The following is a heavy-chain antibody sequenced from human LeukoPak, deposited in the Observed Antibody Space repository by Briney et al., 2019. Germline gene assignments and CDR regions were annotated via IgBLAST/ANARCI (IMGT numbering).Heavy chain of an antibody. V-gene: IGHV3-23*01. CDR2: ISGNSGAT. D-gene: IGHD3-9*01. CDR3: ARESGRSVFDWNYYYYMDV. CDR1: GFTFSSYP. J-gene: IGHJ6*03. Sequence: PGGSLRLSCATSGFTFSSYPMSWVRQAPGRGLEWVSVISGNSGATYYADSVKGRFTISRDNAKNTVYLRMNNLRGEDTAVYYCARESGRSVFDWNYYYYMDVWGKGTTVTVSS.